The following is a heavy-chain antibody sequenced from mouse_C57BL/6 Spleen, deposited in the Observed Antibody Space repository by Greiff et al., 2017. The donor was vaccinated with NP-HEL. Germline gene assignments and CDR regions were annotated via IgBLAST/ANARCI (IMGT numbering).Heavy chain of an antibody. Sequence: QVQLQQSGAELVRPGASVTLSCKASGYTFTDYEMHWVKQTPVHGLAWFGAIYPETDGTASNQKFKGKAILTADKSSSTAYMELRSLTTEDSAVYYCTRRDWDEAWFAYWGQGTLVTVSA. CDR3: TRRDWDEAWFAY. CDR1: GYTFTDYE. J-gene: IGHJ3*01. CDR2: IYPETDGT. V-gene: IGHV1-15*01. D-gene: IGHD4-1*01.